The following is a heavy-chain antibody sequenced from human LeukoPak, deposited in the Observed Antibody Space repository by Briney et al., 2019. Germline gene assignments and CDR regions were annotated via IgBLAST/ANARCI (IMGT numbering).Heavy chain of an antibody. J-gene: IGHJ4*02. V-gene: IGHV4-30-4*01. Sequence: SETLSLTCGVSGGSISGTNWWSWLRQPPGKGLEWIGYIYYSGSTYYNPSLKSRVIISIDTSKNQFSLKLSSMTAADTAVYYCATNNYGPSRFDYWGQGTLVTVSS. CDR3: ATNNYGPSRFDY. CDR1: GGSISGTNW. CDR2: IYYSGST. D-gene: IGHD5-18*01.